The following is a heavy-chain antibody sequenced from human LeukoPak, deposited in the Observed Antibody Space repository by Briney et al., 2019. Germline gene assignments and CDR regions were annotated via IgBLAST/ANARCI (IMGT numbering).Heavy chain of an antibody. J-gene: IGHJ6*03. D-gene: IGHD3-3*01. CDR1: GFTFTTYS. CDR3: ASANPILLDYYYYYYMDV. Sequence: GGSLRLSCTASGFTFTTYSMDWVRQAPGKGLEWVSSIDNSGTYIYYADSVKGRFTISRDNSKNSLYLQMNSLRAEDTAVYYCASANPILLDYYYYYYMDVWGKGTTVTVSS. V-gene: IGHV3-21*01. CDR2: IDNSGTYI.